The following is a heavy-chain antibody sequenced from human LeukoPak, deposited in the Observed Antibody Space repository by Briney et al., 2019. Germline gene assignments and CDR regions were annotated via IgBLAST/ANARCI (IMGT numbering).Heavy chain of an antibody. V-gene: IGHV3-30*04. CDR1: GFTFSSYA. CDR2: ISYDGSNK. D-gene: IGHD6-25*01. J-gene: IGHJ4*02. CDR3: ARERQQRHFDY. Sequence: GRSLRLSCAASGFTFSSYAMHWVRQAPGKGLEWAAVISYDGSNKYYADSVKGRFTISRDNSKNTLYLQMNSLRAEDTAVYYCARERQQRHFDYWGQGTLVTVSS.